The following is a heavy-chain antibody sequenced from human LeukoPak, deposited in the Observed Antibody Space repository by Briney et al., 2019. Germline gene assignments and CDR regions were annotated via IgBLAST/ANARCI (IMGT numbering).Heavy chain of an antibody. CDR2: ISWNSGSI. D-gene: IGHD6-19*01. J-gene: IGHJ4*02. CDR1: GFTFDDYA. V-gene: IGHV3-9*03. Sequence: PGRSLRLSCAASGFTFDDYAMHWVRQAPGKGLEGVSGISWNSGSIGYADSVKGRFTIARDNAKNSLYLHMNSLKDEDMGLYYCAKGNVGEVAGTDFDYWGQGTLVTVSS. CDR3: AKGNVGEVAGTDFDY.